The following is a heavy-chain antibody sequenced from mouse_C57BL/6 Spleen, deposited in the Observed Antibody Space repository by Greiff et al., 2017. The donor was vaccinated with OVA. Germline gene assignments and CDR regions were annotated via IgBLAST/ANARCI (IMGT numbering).Heavy chain of an antibody. D-gene: IGHD2-3*01. CDR3: ASFDGYYSWFAG. CDR2: ISDGGSYT. V-gene: IGHV5-4*03. CDR1: GFTFSSYA. Sequence: EVKLVESGGGLVKPGGSLKLSCAASGFTFSSYAMSWVRQTPEKRLEWVATISDGGSYTYYPDNVKGRFTISRDNAKNNLYLQMSHLKSEDTAMYYCASFDGYYSWFAGWGKGTLVTVSA. J-gene: IGHJ3*01.